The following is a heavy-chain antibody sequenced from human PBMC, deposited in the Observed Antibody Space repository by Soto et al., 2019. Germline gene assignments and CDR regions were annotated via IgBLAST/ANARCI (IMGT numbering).Heavy chain of an antibody. J-gene: IGHJ6*02. V-gene: IGHV4-31*03. CDR3: ARGSREGYNYVGYYYYGMDV. Sequence: PSETLSLTCTVSGGSISSGGYYWSWIRQHPGKGLEWIGYIYYSGSTYYNPSLKSRVTISVDTSKNQFSLKLSSVTAADTAVYYCARGSREGYNYVGYYYYGMDVWGQGTTGTVSS. CDR1: GGSISSGGYY. CDR2: IYYSGST. D-gene: IGHD5-12*01.